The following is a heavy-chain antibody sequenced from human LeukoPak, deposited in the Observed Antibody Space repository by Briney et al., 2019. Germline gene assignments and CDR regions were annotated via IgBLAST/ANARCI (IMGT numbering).Heavy chain of an antibody. V-gene: IGHV3-11*06. Sequence: GGSLRLSCAASGFTFSDYYMSWIRQAPGKGLEWVSYISSSSSYTNYADSVKGRFTISRDNAKNSLYLQMNSLRAEDTAVCYCARPQRSKDVLRYFDWLSQPAYFDYWGQGTLVTVSS. CDR2: ISSSSSYT. J-gene: IGHJ4*02. CDR3: ARPQRSKDVLRYFDWLSQPAYFDY. D-gene: IGHD3-9*01. CDR1: GFTFSDYY.